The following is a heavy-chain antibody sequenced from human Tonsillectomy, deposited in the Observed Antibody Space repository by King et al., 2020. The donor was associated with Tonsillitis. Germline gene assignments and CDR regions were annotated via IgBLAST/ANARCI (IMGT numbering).Heavy chain of an antibody. CDR3: ARVYVSDHFWFDP. CDR1: GGSISSGGYS. D-gene: IGHD3-16*01. V-gene: IGHV4-30-4*07. J-gene: IGHJ5*01. CDR2: IYYNGNT. Sequence: VQLQESGPGLVKPSQTLSLTCAVSGGSISSGGYSWGWIRQPPGKGLEWIGYIYYNGNTYYNPSLKSRVIISLDMSKNQFSLKLSSVTAADTAVYYCARVYVSDHFWFDPWGQGTLVTVSS.